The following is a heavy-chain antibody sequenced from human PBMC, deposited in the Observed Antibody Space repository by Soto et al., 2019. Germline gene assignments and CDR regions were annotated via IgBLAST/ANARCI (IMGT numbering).Heavy chain of an antibody. J-gene: IGHJ6*02. CDR1: GGTFSSYA. D-gene: IGHD2-8*01. CDR2: IIPIFGTA. CDR3: ARATVRVYAIGYYYYGMDV. Sequence: SVKVSCKASGGTFSSYAISWVRQAPGQGLEWMGGIIPIFGTANYAQKFQGRVTITADESTSTAYMELSSLRSEDTAVYYCARATVRVYAIGYYYYGMDVWGQGTTVTVSS. V-gene: IGHV1-69*13.